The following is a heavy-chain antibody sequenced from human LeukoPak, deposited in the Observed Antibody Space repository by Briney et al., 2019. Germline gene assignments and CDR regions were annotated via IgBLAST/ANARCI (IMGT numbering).Heavy chain of an antibody. Sequence: ASVKVSCKAFGYTFTSNYMHWVRQAPGQGPEWMGVISPSGGSTTYAQKFQGRVTLTRDMSTSTDYLELSSLRSEDTAVYYCARATTGQYYYDSSGYYVAFDIWGQGTMVTVSS. CDR1: GYTFTSNY. CDR2: ISPSGGST. D-gene: IGHD3-22*01. J-gene: IGHJ3*02. V-gene: IGHV1-46*01. CDR3: ARATTGQYYYDSSGYYVAFDI.